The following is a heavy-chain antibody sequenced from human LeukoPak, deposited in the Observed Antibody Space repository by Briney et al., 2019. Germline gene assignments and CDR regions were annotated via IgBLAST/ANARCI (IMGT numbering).Heavy chain of an antibody. CDR3: ARGHXDTIFGVVXXXYHAFXI. Sequence: GESLKISCKGSGYSFTSYWIGWVRQMPGKGLEWMGIIYPGDSDTRYSPSFQGQVTISADKSISTAYLQWSSLKASDTATYYCARGHXDTIFGVVXXXYHAFXIWGRGTMVTVXX. J-gene: IGHJ3*02. CDR1: GYSFTSYW. D-gene: IGHD3-3*01. V-gene: IGHV5-51*01. CDR2: IYPGDSDT.